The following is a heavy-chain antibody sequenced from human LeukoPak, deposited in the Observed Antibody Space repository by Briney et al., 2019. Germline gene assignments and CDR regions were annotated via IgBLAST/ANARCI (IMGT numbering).Heavy chain of an antibody. J-gene: IGHJ4*02. D-gene: IGHD2-15*01. CDR3: ARSRRADIVVVVADF. V-gene: IGHV3-21*01. CDR2: ISSSSSYI. CDR1: GFTFSSYS. Sequence: GGSLRLSCAASGFTFSSYSMNWVRQALGKGLEWVSSISSSSSYIYYADSVKGRFTISRDNSKNSLYLQMNSLRAEDTAVYYCARSRRADIVVVVADFWGQGTLVTVSS.